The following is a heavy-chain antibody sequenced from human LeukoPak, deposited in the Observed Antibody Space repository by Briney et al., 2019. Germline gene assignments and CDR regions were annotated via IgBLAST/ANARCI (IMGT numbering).Heavy chain of an antibody. CDR1: GFTFSSYG. D-gene: IGHD6-19*01. Sequence: PGGSLRLSCAASGFTFSSYGMHWVRQAPGKGLEWVSVIYSGGSAYYADSVKGRFTISRDNSKNTLYLQMNSLRAEDTAVYYCARDSGWGAFDIWGQGTMVTVSS. V-gene: IGHV3-53*01. J-gene: IGHJ3*02. CDR2: IYSGGSA. CDR3: ARDSGWGAFDI.